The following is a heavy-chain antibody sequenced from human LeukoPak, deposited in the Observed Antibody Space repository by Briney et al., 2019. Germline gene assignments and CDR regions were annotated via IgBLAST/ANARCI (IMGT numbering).Heavy chain of an antibody. CDR1: GFTFGDYA. D-gene: IGHD3-22*01. J-gene: IGHJ3*01. CDR3: ATDLGSVYTF. CDR2: IYSGGSA. V-gene: IGHV3-23*03. Sequence: GGSLRLSCTASGFTFGDYAMSWVRQAPGKGLEWVSVIYSGGSAYYADSVKGRFTISRDNSKNTLYLQMNSLRAEDTAVYYCATDLGSVYTFWGQGTKVTVSS.